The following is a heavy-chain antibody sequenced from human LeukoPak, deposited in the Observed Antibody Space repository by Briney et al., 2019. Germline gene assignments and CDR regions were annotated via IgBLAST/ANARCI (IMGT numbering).Heavy chain of an antibody. J-gene: IGHJ4*02. CDR2: VSTSSVYI. CDR1: GFTFSSYS. CDR3: ARGTSSTYY. Sequence: PGGSLRLSCAASGFTFSSYSMNWVRQAPGKGLEWVSSVSTSSVYISYADSVKGRFTISRDNAKNSLYLQMNSLRADDTAVYYCARGTSSTYYWGQGTLVTVSS. D-gene: IGHD3/OR15-3a*01. V-gene: IGHV3-21*01.